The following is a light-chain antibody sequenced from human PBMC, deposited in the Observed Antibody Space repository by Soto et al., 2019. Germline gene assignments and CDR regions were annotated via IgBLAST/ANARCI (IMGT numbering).Light chain of an antibody. CDR1: SFNVGGNT. J-gene: IGLJ2*01. CDR2: SNN. V-gene: IGLV1-44*01. CDR3: ATCDDRLNGVV. Sequence: QSVLTQPPSASGTPGQRVTISCSGSSFNVGGNTVNWYQQVTGTAPKFLINSNNQRPSGVPDRFSGSKSGTSASLAISGLQAEDEADYYCATCDDRLNGVVFGGGTKVTVL.